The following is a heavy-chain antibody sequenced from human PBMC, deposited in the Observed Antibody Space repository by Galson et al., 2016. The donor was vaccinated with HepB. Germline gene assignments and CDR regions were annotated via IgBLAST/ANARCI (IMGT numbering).Heavy chain of an antibody. D-gene: IGHD3-3*01. CDR2: ISYDGSNK. V-gene: IGHV3-30*18. CDR1: GFTFSSYG. CDR3: AKDQKYSRSYDSWSGYRPALFDY. J-gene: IGHJ4*02. Sequence: SLRLSCAVSGFTFSSYGMHWVRQAPGKGLEWVAVISYDGSNKYYADSVKGRFTISRDNSKNTLYLQMNNLRAEDTAVYYCAKDQKYSRSYDSWSGYRPALFDYWGQGTLVTVSS.